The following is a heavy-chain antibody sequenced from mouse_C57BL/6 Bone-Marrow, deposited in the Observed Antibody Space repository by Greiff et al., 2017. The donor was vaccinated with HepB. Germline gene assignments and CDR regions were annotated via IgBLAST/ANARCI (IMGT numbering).Heavy chain of an antibody. CDR1: GYTFTDYN. J-gene: IGHJ3*01. CDR2: INPNNGGT. D-gene: IGHD4-1*01. CDR3: ARELRRFAY. V-gene: IGHV1-18*01. Sequence: VQLQQSGPELVKPGASVKIPCKASGYTFTDYNMDWVKQSHGKSLEWIGDINPNNGGTIYNQKFKGKATFTVDKSSSTAYMELRSLTSEDTAVYYCARELRRFAYWGQGPLVTVSA.